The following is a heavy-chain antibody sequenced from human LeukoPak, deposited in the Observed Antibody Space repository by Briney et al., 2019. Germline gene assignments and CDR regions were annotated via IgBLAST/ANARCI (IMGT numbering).Heavy chain of an antibody. D-gene: IGHD6-19*01. J-gene: IGHJ4*02. V-gene: IGHV3-15*01. CDR3: TTPRREIAVAGGDY. CDR1: GFTFSNAW. CDR2: IKSKADGGTT. Sequence: GGSLRLSCAAPGFTFSNAWVSWVRQAPGKGLEWVGRIKSKADGGTTEYAAPVKGRFTISRDDSKNTLYLQMNSLKTEDTAVYYCTTPRREIAVAGGDYWGQGTLVTVSS.